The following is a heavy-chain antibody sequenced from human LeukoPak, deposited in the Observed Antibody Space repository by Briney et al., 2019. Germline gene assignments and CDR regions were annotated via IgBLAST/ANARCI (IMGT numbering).Heavy chain of an antibody. CDR2: ISSSSSTI. CDR1: GFTFSSYS. V-gene: IGHV3-48*04. J-gene: IGHJ4*02. D-gene: IGHD7-27*01. Sequence: GGSLRLSCAASGFTFSSYSMNWVRQAPGKGLEWVSYISSSSSTIYYADSVKGRFTISRDNPKNSLYLQMNSLRAEDTAVYYCARPLGKGQDDGGQGTLVTVSS. CDR3: ARPLGKGQDD.